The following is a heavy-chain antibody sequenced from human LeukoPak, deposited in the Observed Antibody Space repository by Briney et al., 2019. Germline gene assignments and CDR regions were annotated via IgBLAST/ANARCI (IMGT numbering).Heavy chain of an antibody. CDR3: ARVTAYDPYGYFDY. D-gene: IGHD5-12*01. CDR2: IYYSGST. Sequence: SETLSLTCTVSGGSISSYYWSWIRQPPGKGLEWIGYIYYSGSTNYNPSLKSRVTISVDTSKNQFSLKLSSVTAADTAVYYCARVTAYDPYGYFDYWGQGTLVTVSS. CDR1: GGSISSYY. V-gene: IGHV4-59*01. J-gene: IGHJ4*02.